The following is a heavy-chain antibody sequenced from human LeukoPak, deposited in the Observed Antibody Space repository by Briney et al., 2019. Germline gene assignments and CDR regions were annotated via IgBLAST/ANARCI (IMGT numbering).Heavy chain of an antibody. D-gene: IGHD1-1*01. CDR1: GFTLSSYT. J-gene: IGHJ6*03. V-gene: IGHV3-48*04. CDR2: ITSSGATT. CDR3: ARAGTSSKYFYYMDV. Sequence: GGSLRLSCVASGFTLSSYTMDWVRQAPGKGLEWLSHITSSGATTYYADSVRGRFTISRDNAKNTLYLQMNSPRGEDTAVYYCARAGTSSKYFYYMDVWGKGTTVTVSS.